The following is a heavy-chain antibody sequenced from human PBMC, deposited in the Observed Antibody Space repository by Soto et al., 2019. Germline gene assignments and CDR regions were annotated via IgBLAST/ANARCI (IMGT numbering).Heavy chain of an antibody. D-gene: IGHD2-15*01. CDR1: GGSISSYY. Sequence: SETLSLTCTVSGGSISSYYWSWIRQPPGKGLEWIGYIYYSGSTNYNPSLKSRFTISVDTSKNQFSLKLSSVTAADTAVYYCARDFGGGMFNVWGQGTTVTVSS. J-gene: IGHJ6*02. V-gene: IGHV4-59*01. CDR2: IYYSGST. CDR3: ARDFGGGMFNV.